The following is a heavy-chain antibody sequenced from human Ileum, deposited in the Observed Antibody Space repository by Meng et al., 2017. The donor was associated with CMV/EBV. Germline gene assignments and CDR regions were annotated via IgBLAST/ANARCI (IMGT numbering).Heavy chain of an antibody. V-gene: IGHV3-74*01. CDR1: GFTFNIYW. CDR3: ARQVWSGYPIYYYYGMDV. D-gene: IGHD3-3*01. CDR2: INGDGSRT. Sequence: GESLKISCAASGFTFNIYWMHWVRQAPGKGLVWVSQINGDGSRTNYADSVKGRFTISRDNAKNTLYLQMNSLRAEDTAVYYCARQVWSGYPIYYYYGMDVWGQGTTVTVSS. J-gene: IGHJ6*02.